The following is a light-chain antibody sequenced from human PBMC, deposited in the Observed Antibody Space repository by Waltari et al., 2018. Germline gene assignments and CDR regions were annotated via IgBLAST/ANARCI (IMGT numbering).Light chain of an antibody. CDR3: QQRNTWPTVT. V-gene: IGKV3-11*01. J-gene: IGKJ4*01. Sequence: EVVLTQSPATLSLSQGERATLSCRASQSVSIYLVWYQQKPGQAPRLLISDASNRATGIPARFSGGGSGTDFTLTISSREPEDSAVYYCQQRNTWPTVTFGGGTKVEIK. CDR2: DAS. CDR1: QSVSIY.